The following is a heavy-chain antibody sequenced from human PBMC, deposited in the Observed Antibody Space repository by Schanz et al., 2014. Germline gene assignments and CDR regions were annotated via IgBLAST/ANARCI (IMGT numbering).Heavy chain of an antibody. Sequence: EVQLLESGGGLVQPGGSLRLSCAASGVTFSSYAMSWVRQASGKGLEWVSAISGSGASTYYADSVKGRFTISRDNAKNSLYLQMNSLRVEDTAVYYCARDLISSGWYGWGQGTLVTVSS. CDR1: GVTFSSYA. D-gene: IGHD6-19*01. V-gene: IGHV3-23*01. CDR3: ARDLISSGWYG. J-gene: IGHJ4*02. CDR2: ISGSGAST.